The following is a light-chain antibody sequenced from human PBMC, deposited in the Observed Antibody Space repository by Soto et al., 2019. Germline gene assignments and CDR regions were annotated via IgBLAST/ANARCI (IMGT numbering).Light chain of an antibody. CDR1: QSVSSN. CDR2: GAS. J-gene: IGKJ1*01. V-gene: IGKV3D-15*01. CDR3: QQYNNWPRA. Sequence: EIRMNKSPDTLSVSPGERATRSCMASQSVSSNLAWYQQKPGQAPRLLIYGASTRATGIPARFSGSGSGTEFTLTISSLQSEDFAVYYCQQYNNWPRAFGQGTKVDIK.